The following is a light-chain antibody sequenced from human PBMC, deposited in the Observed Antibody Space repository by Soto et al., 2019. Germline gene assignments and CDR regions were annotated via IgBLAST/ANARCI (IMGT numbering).Light chain of an antibody. CDR1: QGISTW. Sequence: DIRMTQSPSTLSASIGDRVTITCRASQGISTWLAWYQQKPGKAPKLLISAASSLETGVPSRFSGSGSGTEITLTINILQPDDFATYCYQQYKSYWTFGQGTKVDIK. CDR2: AAS. CDR3: QQYKSYWT. V-gene: IGKV1-5*01. J-gene: IGKJ1*01.